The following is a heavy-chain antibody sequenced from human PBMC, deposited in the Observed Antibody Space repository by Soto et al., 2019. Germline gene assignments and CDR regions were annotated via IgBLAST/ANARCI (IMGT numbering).Heavy chain of an antibody. Sequence: QVQLVQSGAEVKKPGSSVKVSCKASGGTFSSYAISWVRQAPGQGLEWMGGIIPIFGTANYAQKFQGRVTITADESTSTAYMELSSLRSEETDVYYCARKGAYCGGDCYSIFDSWGQGTLVTFSS. CDR2: IIPIFGTA. D-gene: IGHD2-21*02. CDR1: GGTFSSYA. V-gene: IGHV1-69*01. J-gene: IGHJ4*02. CDR3: ARKGAYCGGDCYSIFDS.